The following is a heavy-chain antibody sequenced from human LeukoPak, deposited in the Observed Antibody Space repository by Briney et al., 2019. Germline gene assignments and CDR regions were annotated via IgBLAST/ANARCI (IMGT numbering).Heavy chain of an antibody. D-gene: IGHD5-24*01. Sequence: GASVKVSCKASGYTFTSYGISWVRQAPGQGLEWMGWISAYNGNTNYAQKLQGRVTMTTDTSTSTAYMELRSLRSDDTAVYYCARDQHYRDGYNYPGYWGQGTLVTVSS. CDR2: ISAYNGNT. J-gene: IGHJ4*02. CDR1: GYTFTSYG. CDR3: ARDQHYRDGYNYPGY. V-gene: IGHV1-18*01.